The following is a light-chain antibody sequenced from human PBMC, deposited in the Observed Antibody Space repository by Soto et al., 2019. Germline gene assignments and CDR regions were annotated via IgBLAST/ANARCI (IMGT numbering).Light chain of an antibody. CDR2: EVN. CDR3: SSFVATNNLRV. V-gene: IGLV2-8*01. J-gene: IGLJ1*01. Sequence: QSALTQPPSASGSPGQSVTISCTGSSSDIGSYKYVSWYQQHPGKAPKLIIYEVNERPSGVPDRFSGSKSGNTASLTVSGLQPEDEAKYYCSSFVATNNLRVFGTGTKLTVL. CDR1: SSDIGSYKY.